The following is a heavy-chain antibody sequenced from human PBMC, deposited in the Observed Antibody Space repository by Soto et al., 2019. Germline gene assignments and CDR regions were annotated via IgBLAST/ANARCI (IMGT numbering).Heavy chain of an antibody. CDR2: IYYSGTT. D-gene: IGHD2-21*01. CDR1: GGSVSSYY. V-gene: IGHV4-59*02. CDR3: ARDKIPGLFDY. J-gene: IGHJ4*02. Sequence: SETLSLTCTVSGGSVSSYYWTWIRQPPGKGLEWIGYIYYSGTTNYNPSLKSRVTISVDTPKNQFSLKLTSVTAADTAVYYCARDKIPGLFDYWGQGTLVTVSS.